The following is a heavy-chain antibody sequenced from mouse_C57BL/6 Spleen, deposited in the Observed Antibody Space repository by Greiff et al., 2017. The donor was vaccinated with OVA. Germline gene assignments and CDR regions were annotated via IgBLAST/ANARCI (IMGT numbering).Heavy chain of an antibody. D-gene: IGHD2-4*01. J-gene: IGHJ2*01. CDR2: IHPNSGST. CDR1: GYTFTSYW. Sequence: QVQLQQPGAELVKPGASVKLSCKASGYTFTSYWMPWVKQRPGQGLEWIGMIHPNSGSTNYNEKFKSKATLTVDKSSSTAYMPLSSLTSEDSAVYYCAPYEYDRGLDYWGQGTTLTVSS. V-gene: IGHV1-64*01. CDR3: APYEYDRGLDY.